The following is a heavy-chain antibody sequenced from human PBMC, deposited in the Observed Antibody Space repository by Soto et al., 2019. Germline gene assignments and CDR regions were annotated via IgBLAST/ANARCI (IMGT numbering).Heavy chain of an antibody. J-gene: IGHJ4*02. V-gene: IGHV3-33*01. CDR3: ARDGRIAAAGTHFDY. Sequence: GGSLRLSCAASGFTFSSYGMHWVRQAPGKGLEWVAVIWYDGSNKYYADSVKGRFTISRDNSKNTLYLQMNSLRAEDTAVYYCARDGRIAAAGTHFDYWGQGTLVTVSS. CDR2: IWYDGSNK. CDR1: GFTFSSYG. D-gene: IGHD6-13*01.